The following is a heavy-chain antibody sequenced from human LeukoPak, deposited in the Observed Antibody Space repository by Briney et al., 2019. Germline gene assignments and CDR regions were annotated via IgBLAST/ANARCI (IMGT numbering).Heavy chain of an antibody. D-gene: IGHD3-10*01. CDR1: GFTFSSYG. J-gene: IGHJ3*02. CDR2: IQNDGSNE. V-gene: IGHV3-30*02. Sequence: GGSLRLSCAASGFTFSSYGMHWVRQAPGKGLEWVAYIQNDGSNEQYADSVKGRFTISRDNAKNSLYPQMNSLRAEDTAVYYCARDPKIQYYYGSGSPYDAFDIWGQGTMVTVSS. CDR3: ARDPKIQYYYGSGSPYDAFDI.